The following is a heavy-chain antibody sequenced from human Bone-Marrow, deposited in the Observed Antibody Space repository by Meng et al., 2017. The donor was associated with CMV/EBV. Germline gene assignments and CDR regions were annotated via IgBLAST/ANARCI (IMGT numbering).Heavy chain of an antibody. Sequence: GGSLRLSCAASGFTFSSHAMHWVRQAPGKGLEWVALISYDGSNKYYADSVKGRFTISRDNSKNTLFLQMNSLRAEDTAVYFCARAYYQYYFDYWGQGTLVTVSS. D-gene: IGHD3-10*01. J-gene: IGHJ4*02. CDR2: ISYDGSNK. CDR3: ARAYYQYYFDY. V-gene: IGHV3-30-3*01. CDR1: GFTFSSHA.